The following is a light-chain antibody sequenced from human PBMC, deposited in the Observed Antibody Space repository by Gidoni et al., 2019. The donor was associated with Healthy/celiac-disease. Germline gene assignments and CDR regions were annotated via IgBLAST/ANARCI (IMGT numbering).Light chain of an antibody. CDR1: SSDVGGYNY. Sequence: QSALTQPASVSGSPGQSITISCTGTSSDVGGYNYVSWYQQHPGKAPKRMIYEVSNRPSGVSNRVSGSKSGNTASLTISGLQAEDEAEYYCSSYTSSSTLETVFGGGTKLTVL. CDR3: SSYTSSSTLETV. J-gene: IGLJ2*01. CDR2: EVS. V-gene: IGLV2-14*01.